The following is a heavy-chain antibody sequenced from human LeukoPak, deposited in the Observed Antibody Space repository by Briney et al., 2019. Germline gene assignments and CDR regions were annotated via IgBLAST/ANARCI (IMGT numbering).Heavy chain of an antibody. V-gene: IGHV1-18*01. J-gene: IGHJ4*02. CDR2: ISAYNGNT. CDR1: GGTFSSYA. D-gene: IGHD2-8*01. CDR3: AREGQLGYCTNGVCPGFDY. Sequence: ASVKVSCKASGGTFSSYAISWVRQAPGQGLEWMGWISAYNGNTNYAQKLQGRVTMTTDTSTSTAYMELRSLRSDDTAVYYCAREGQLGYCTNGVCPGFDYWGQGTLVTVSS.